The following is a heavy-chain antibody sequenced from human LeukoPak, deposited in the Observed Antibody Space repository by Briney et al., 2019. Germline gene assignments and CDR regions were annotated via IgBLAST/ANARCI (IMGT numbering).Heavy chain of an antibody. J-gene: IGHJ4*02. Sequence: GGSLRLSCAASGFTVSSNYMSWLRQAPGKGLEWVSVIYIGGSTYYPDSVKGGSTISRDNSNNTLFLQTNSLRAEDTAVYYCAREGTSSGWYPFDYWGEGNLVTVSS. CDR2: IYIGGST. CDR1: GFTVSSNY. D-gene: IGHD6-19*01. CDR3: AREGTSSGWYPFDY. V-gene: IGHV3-53*01.